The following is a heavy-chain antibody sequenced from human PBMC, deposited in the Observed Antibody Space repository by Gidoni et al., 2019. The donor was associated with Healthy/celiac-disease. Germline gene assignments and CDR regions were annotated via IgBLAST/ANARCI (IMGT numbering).Heavy chain of an antibody. CDR1: GYTFTYRY. CDR3: ASSMTTVTEIDY. V-gene: IGHV1-45*02. Sequence: QMQLVQSGAEVKKTGSSVKVSCKASGYTFTYRYLHWVRQAPGQALEWMGWITPFNGNTNYAQKFQDRVTITRDRSMSTAYMELSSLRSEDTAMYYCASSMTTVTEIDYWGQGTLVTVSS. CDR2: ITPFNGNT. D-gene: IGHD4-17*01. J-gene: IGHJ4*02.